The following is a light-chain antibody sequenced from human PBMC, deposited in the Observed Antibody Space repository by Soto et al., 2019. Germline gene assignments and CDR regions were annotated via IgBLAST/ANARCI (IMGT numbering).Light chain of an antibody. V-gene: IGLV4-69*01. CDR2: LNSDGSH. CDR3: QTWGTGVWV. CDR1: SGHSSYA. Sequence: QSLLTQSPSASASLGASGKLTCTLSSGHSSYAIAWHQQQPEKGPRYLMKLNSDGSHSKGDGIPDRFSGSSSGAERYLTISSLQSEDEADYYCQTWGTGVWVFGGGTKLTVL. J-gene: IGLJ3*02.